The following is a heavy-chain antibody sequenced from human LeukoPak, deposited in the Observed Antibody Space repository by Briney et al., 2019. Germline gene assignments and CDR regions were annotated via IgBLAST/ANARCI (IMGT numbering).Heavy chain of an antibody. CDR2: IYYSGST. D-gene: IGHD6-19*01. Sequence: KPSETLSLTCTVSGGSISSSSYYWGWIRQPPGKGLEWIGSIYYSGSTYYNPSLKSRVTISVGTSKNQFSLKLSSVTAADTAVYYCARGIAVAGTLDYWGQGTLVTVSS. J-gene: IGHJ4*02. CDR3: ARGIAVAGTLDY. V-gene: IGHV4-39*01. CDR1: GGSISSSSYY.